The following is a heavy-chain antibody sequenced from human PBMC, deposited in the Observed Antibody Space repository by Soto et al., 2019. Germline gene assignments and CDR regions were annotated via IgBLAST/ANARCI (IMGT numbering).Heavy chain of an antibody. CDR3: SRFVQVAGFYYYGMDV. D-gene: IGHD6-19*01. J-gene: IGHJ6*02. V-gene: IGHV3-49*03. CDR1: GFTFGDFA. CDR2: IRGKAYGGTT. Sequence: GGSLRLSCTASGFTFGDFAMSWFRQAPGKGLEWVGFIRGKAYGGTTEYAASVKGRFTISRDDSKSIAYLQMNSLKSEDTAVYYCSRFVQVAGFYYYGMDVWGQGTTVTSP.